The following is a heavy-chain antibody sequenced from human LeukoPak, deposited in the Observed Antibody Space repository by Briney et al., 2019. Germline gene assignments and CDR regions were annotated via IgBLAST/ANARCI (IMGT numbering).Heavy chain of an antibody. Sequence: GGSLRLSCSASGFALSIYTMYWVRQAPGKGPEYVSTISGSGNGGSIYYADSVKGRFTISRDDSKSTLYLQMNGLRSEDTALYSCVKDFGRVRGTPDSWGQGPLVTVSS. CDR1: GFALSIYT. D-gene: IGHD3-10*01. J-gene: IGHJ4*02. V-gene: IGHV3-64D*06. CDR3: VKDFGRVRGTPDS. CDR2: ISGSGNGGSI.